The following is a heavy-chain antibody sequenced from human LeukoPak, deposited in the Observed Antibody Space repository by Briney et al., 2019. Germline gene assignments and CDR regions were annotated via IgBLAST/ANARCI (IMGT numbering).Heavy chain of an antibody. CDR3: ARVSSRVRKYSSSWYMFDP. Sequence: ASVKVSCKASGYTFTSYGISWVRQAPGQGLEWMGWISAYNGNTNYAQKIQGRVTMTTDTSTSTAYMELRSLRSDDTAVYYCARVSSRVRKYSSSWYMFDPWGQGTLVTVSS. D-gene: IGHD6-13*01. V-gene: IGHV1-18*01. CDR1: GYTFTSYG. CDR2: ISAYNGNT. J-gene: IGHJ5*02.